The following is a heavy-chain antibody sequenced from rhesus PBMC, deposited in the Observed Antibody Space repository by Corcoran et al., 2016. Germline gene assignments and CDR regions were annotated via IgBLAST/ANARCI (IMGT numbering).Heavy chain of an antibody. CDR2: FYGNNGGI. V-gene: IGHV4-147*01. D-gene: IGHD3-28*01. J-gene: IGHJ5-1*01. Sequence: QVQLQESGPGLVKPSETLSLTCAVSGGSISSSYWSWIRQPPGKGLEWIGRFYGNNGGIDYIPSLTSRVTISRDTSKSQFSLIVNSVTAADTAVYYCARDHLMGSGYYEDRFDVWGPGVLVTVSS. CDR1: GGSISSSY. CDR3: ARDHLMGSGYYEDRFDV.